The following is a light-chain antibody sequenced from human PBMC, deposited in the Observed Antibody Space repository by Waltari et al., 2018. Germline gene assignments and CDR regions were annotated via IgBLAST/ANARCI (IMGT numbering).Light chain of an antibody. CDR2: AAS. V-gene: IGKV3-15*01. CDR1: HSISGN. J-gene: IGKJ1*01. Sequence: EVLMTQSPATLSVSPGERATLSCRASHSISGNLAWYQQKPGQAPRLVIYAASTRATGIPARFSGSGSGTDFTLTITGLQSEDFAVYYCQQYHYWPPWTFGQGTTVEI. CDR3: QQYHYWPPWT.